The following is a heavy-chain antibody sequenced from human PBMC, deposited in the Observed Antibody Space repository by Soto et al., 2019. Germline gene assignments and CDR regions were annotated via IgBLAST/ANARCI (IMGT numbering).Heavy chain of an antibody. CDR1: GFTFSSYG. V-gene: IGHV3-30*18. J-gene: IGHJ4*02. CDR3: AKDRDIVATIGPFDY. CDR2: ISCSGGNK. D-gene: IGHD5-12*01. Sequence: GGSLRLSCAASGFTFSSYGMNWVRQAPGKGLEWVAFISCSGGNKYYADSVKGRFTISRDNSKNTLYLQMNSLRAEDTAVYYWAKDRDIVATIGPFDYWGQGTVVTASS.